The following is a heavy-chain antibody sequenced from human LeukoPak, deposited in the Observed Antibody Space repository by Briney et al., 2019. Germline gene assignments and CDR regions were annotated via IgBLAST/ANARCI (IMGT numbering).Heavy chain of an antibody. V-gene: IGHV3-30*04. CDR1: GFTFSSYA. Sequence: NPGGSLRLSCAASGFTFSSYAMHWVRQAPGKGLEWVAVISYDGSNKYYADSVKGRFTISRDNSKNTLYLQMNSLRAEDTAVYYCAKLPDYILELKTWFDPWGQGTLVTVSS. CDR3: AKLPDYILELKTWFDP. J-gene: IGHJ5*02. D-gene: IGHD1-7*01. CDR2: ISYDGSNK.